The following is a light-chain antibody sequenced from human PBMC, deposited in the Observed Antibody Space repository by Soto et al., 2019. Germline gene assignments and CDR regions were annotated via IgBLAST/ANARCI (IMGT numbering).Light chain of an antibody. CDR1: SSDVGGYDY. J-gene: IGLJ1*01. CDR3: SSYAGNTKGV. Sequence: QSVLTQPPSASGSPGQSVTISCTGTSSDVGGYDYVSWYQQHPGKASKLMIFEVSKRPSGVPDRFSGSKSGDTASLTFSGLQAEDEADYYCSSYAGNTKGVFGTGTKVTVL. CDR2: EVS. V-gene: IGLV2-8*01.